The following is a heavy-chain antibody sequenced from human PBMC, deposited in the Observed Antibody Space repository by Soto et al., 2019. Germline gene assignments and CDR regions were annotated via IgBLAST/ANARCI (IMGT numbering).Heavy chain of an antibody. V-gene: IGHV4-34*01. CDR3: ARDSLALFDS. Sequence: SATLSLTCAVYGGSFSGYYWTWIRQPPGKGLEWLGEINHSGNTNYNPSLKSRVTISIDTSKNQFSLKLSSVTAADTALYFCARDSLALFDSWGQGTLVTVSS. J-gene: IGHJ4*02. D-gene: IGHD5-12*01. CDR2: INHSGNT. CDR1: GGSFSGYY.